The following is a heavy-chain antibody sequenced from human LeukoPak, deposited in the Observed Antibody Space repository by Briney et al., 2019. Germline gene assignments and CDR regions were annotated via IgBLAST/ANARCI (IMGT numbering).Heavy chain of an antibody. Sequence: GGSLRLSCAASGFTFSSYAMHWVRQAPGKGLEWVAVISYDGSNKYYADSVKGRFTISRDNSKNTLYLQMNSLRAEDTAVYYCARDQVVLMVYATPPGAFDNCGEGTLGTVSS. CDR2: ISYDGSNK. CDR1: GFTFSSYA. V-gene: IGHV3-30*04. CDR3: ARDQVVLMVYATPPGAFDN. J-gene: IGHJ4*02. D-gene: IGHD2-8*01.